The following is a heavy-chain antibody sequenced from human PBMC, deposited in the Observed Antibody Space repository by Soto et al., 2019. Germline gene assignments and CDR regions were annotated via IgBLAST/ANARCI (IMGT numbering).Heavy chain of an antibody. CDR3: AKEPPDIVVVPADQDY. V-gene: IGHV3-23*01. J-gene: IGHJ4*02. Sequence: PGGSLRLSCAASGFTFSSYATSWVRQAPGKGLEWVSAISGSGGSTYYADSVKGRFTISRDNSKNTLYLQMNSLRAEDTAVYYCAKEPPDIVVVPADQDYWGQGTLVTVSS. D-gene: IGHD2-2*01. CDR1: GFTFSSYA. CDR2: ISGSGGST.